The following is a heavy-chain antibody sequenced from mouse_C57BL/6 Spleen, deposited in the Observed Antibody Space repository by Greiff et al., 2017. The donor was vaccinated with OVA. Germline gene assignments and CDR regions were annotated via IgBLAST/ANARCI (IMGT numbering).Heavy chain of an antibody. CDR3: ASGEGGFAY. D-gene: IGHD3-3*01. CDR1: GYTFTSYW. J-gene: IGHJ3*01. V-gene: IGHV1-50*01. CDR2: IDPSDSYT. Sequence: QVQLKQPGAELVKPAASVKLSCKASGYTFTSYWLQWVNQRPGQGLEWIGEIDPSDSYTNYNPKFKGKATLTVDTSSSTAYMQLSSLTSEDSAVYYCASGEGGFAYWGQGTLVTVSA.